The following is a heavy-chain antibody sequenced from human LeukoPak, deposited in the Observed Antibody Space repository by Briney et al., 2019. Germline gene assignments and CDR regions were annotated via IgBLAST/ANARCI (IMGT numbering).Heavy chain of an antibody. J-gene: IGHJ4*02. D-gene: IGHD3/OR15-3a*01. V-gene: IGHV1-18*01. Sequence: GASVKVSCKASGDTFTFYAITWVRQAPGQGLEWMGWISAYNGNTNYAQNLQDRVTMTTDTPTTTAYMELRSLRSDDTAMYYCARAPHSIRTRYFDYWGQGTLVTVSS. CDR1: GDTFTFYA. CDR3: ARAPHSIRTRYFDY. CDR2: ISAYNGNT.